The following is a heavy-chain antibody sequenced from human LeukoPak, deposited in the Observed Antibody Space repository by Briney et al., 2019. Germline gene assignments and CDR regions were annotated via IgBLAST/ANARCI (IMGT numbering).Heavy chain of an antibody. J-gene: IGHJ6*04. CDR1: GGSFSGYY. V-gene: IGHV4-34*01. Sequence: SETLSLTCAVYGGSFSGYYWSWIRQPPGKGLEWIGEINHSGSTNYNPSLKSRVTISVDTSKNQFSLKLSSVTAADTAVYYCARRGKYCSGGSCYYGMDAWGKGTTVTVSS. CDR2: INHSGST. CDR3: ARRGKYCSGGSCYYGMDA. D-gene: IGHD2-15*01.